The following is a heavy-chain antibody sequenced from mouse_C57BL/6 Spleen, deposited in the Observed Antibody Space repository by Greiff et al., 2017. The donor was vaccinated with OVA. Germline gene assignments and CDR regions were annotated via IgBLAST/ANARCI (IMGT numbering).Heavy chain of an antibody. D-gene: IGHD2-5*01. CDR2: IDPSDSET. CDR1: GYTFTSYW. CDR3: ARDYYSNLYAMDY. J-gene: IGHJ4*01. V-gene: IGHV1-52*01. Sequence: QVQLQQPGAELVRPGSSVKLSCKASGYTFTSYWMHWVKQRPIQGLEWIGNIDPSDSETHYNQKFKDKATLTVDKSSSTAYMQLSSLTSEDSAVYYCARDYYSNLYAMDYWGQGTSVTVSS.